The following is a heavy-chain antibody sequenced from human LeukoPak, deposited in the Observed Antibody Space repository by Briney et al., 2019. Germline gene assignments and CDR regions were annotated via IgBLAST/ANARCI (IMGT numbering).Heavy chain of an antibody. CDR1: GYTFTGYY. J-gene: IGHJ4*02. CDR3: AREPYYYDSSAYPPFDY. Sequence: ASVKVSCKASGYTFTGYYMHWVRQAPGQGLEWMGWINPNSGGTNYAQKFQGRVTMTRDTSISTAYMELSRLRSDDTAVYYCAREPYYYDSSAYPPFDYWGQGTLVTVSS. CDR2: INPNSGGT. V-gene: IGHV1-2*02. D-gene: IGHD3-22*01.